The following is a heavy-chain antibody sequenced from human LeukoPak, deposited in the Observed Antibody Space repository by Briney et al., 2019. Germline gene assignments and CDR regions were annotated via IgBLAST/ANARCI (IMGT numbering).Heavy chain of an antibody. D-gene: IGHD3-10*01. CDR3: ARVGTYGSGSYLSWLDY. Sequence: SETLSLTCTVSGGSISSYYWSWIRQPPGKGLEWIGYIYYSGSTDYNPSLKSRVTISVDTSKNQFSLKLSSVTAADTAVYYCARVGTYGSGSYLSWLDYWGQGTLVTVSS. CDR2: IYYSGST. CDR1: GGSISSYY. V-gene: IGHV4-59*01. J-gene: IGHJ4*02.